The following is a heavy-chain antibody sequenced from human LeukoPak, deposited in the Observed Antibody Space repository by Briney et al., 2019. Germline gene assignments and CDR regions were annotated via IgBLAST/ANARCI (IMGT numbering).Heavy chain of an antibody. V-gene: IGHV5-10-1*01. CDR3: ARQDGSALYYFDN. CDR2: IDPSDSYT. CDR1: GYSFTSYW. J-gene: IGHJ4*02. Sequence: GESLKISCKGSGYSFTSYWVSWVRQMPGKGLEWMGRIDPSDSYTNYSPSFQGHVTISADKSISTAYLQWSSLKASDTAMYYCARQDGSALYYFDNWGQGTLVTVSS. D-gene: IGHD5-24*01.